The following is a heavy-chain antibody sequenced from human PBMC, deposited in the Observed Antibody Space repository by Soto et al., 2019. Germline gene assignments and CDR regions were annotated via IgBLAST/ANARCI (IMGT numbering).Heavy chain of an antibody. V-gene: IGHV3-21*06. CDR2: ISSSSSYI. J-gene: IGHJ4*02. D-gene: IGHD5-18*01. CDR3: ARDGGGYSPFDY. Sequence: GGSLRLSCAASGFTFSSYSINWVRQAPGKGLEWVSSISSSSSYIYYADSVKGRFTISRDNAKNSLYLQMNSLRAEDTAVYYCARDGGGYSPFDYWGQGTLVTVYS. CDR1: GFTFSSYS.